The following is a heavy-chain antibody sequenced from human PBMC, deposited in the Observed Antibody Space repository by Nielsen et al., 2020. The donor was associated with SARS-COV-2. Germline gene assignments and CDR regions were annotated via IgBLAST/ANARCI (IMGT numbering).Heavy chain of an antibody. Sequence: RQAPGKGLEWIGYIYYSGSTYYNPSLKSRVTISVDTSKNQFSLKLSSVTAADTAVYYCARGTAAAGRPFYYYYYMDVWGKGTKVTVSS. CDR3: ARGTAAAGRPFYYYYYMDV. CDR2: IYYSGST. J-gene: IGHJ6*03. V-gene: IGHV4-31*02. D-gene: IGHD6-13*01.